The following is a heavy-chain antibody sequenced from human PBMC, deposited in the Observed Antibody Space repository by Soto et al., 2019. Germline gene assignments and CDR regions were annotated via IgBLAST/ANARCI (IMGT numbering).Heavy chain of an antibody. D-gene: IGHD3-9*01. J-gene: IGHJ4*02. CDR3: ARENKIRYFDWSLPY. Sequence: GGSLRLSCAASGFTFSSYGMHWVRQAPGKGLEWVAVIWYDGSNKYYADSVKGRFTISRDNSKNTLYLQMNSLRAEDTAVYYCARENKIRYFDWSLPYWGQGTLVTVSS. CDR1: GFTFSSYG. CDR2: IWYDGSNK. V-gene: IGHV3-33*01.